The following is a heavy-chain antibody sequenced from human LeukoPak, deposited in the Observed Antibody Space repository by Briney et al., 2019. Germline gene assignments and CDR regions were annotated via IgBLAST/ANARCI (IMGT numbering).Heavy chain of an antibody. CDR2: IKQDGSEK. J-gene: IGHJ4*02. V-gene: IGHV3-7*01. Sequence: PGGSLRLSCAASGFTFSSYWMSWVRQAPGKGLEWVANIKQDGSEKYYVDSVKGRFTISRDNAKNSLYLQMNSLRAEDTAVYYCARAITVFGVVIDYFDYWGQGTLVTASS. CDR3: ARAITVFGVVIDYFDY. CDR1: GFTFSSYW. D-gene: IGHD3-3*01.